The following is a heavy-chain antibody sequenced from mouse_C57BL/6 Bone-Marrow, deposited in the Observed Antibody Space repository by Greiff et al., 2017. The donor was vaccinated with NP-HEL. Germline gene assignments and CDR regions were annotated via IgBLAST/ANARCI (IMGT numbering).Heavy chain of an antibody. CDR1: GYSITSGYY. D-gene: IGHD1-1*01. CDR2: ISYDGSN. V-gene: IGHV3-6*01. CDR3: AVYYYDFDY. Sequence: DVQLQESGPGLVKPSQSLSLTCSVTGYSITSGYYWNWIRQFPGNKLEWMGYISYDGSNNYNPSLKNRISITRDTSKNQFFLKLNSVTTEDTATYYCAVYYYDFDYWGQGTTLTVSS. J-gene: IGHJ2*01.